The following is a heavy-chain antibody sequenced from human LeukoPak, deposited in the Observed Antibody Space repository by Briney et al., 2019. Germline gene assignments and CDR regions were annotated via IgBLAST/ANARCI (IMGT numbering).Heavy chain of an antibody. V-gene: IGHV3-66*02. Sequence: PGGSLSLSCAASGFTVSNNYMSWVRPAPGKGLEWVSVVYSGGSTYSADSVKGRFTISRDNSKNTLYLQMNSLRAEDSAVYYCARDRYSYGFALDCWGQGTLVTVSS. CDR2: VYSGGST. CDR1: GFTVSNNY. D-gene: IGHD5-18*01. J-gene: IGHJ4*02. CDR3: ARDRYSYGFALDC.